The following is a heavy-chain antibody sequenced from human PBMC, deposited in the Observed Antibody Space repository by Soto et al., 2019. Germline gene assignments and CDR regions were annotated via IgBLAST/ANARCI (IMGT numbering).Heavy chain of an antibody. CDR1: GFTFGSYA. J-gene: IGHJ5*02. D-gene: IGHD2-2*01. CDR2: ISGSGGST. CDR3: AKDMRRGYCSSTSCSPFDP. Sequence: GGSLRLSXAASGFTFGSYAMSWVRQAPGKGLEWVSAISGSGGSTYYADSVKGRFTISRDNSKNTLYLQMNSLRAEDTAVYYCAKDMRRGYCSSTSCSPFDPWGQGTLVTVSS. V-gene: IGHV3-23*01.